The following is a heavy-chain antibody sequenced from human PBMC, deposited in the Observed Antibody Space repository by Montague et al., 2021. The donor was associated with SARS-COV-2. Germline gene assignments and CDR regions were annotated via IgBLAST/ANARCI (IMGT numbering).Heavy chain of an antibody. CDR3: ARDVGWYSSSWFDY. V-gene: IGHV4-31*03. Sequence: TLSLTCTVSGXSISSGGYYWSWIRQHPGKGLEWIGYIYYSGSTYYNPSLKSRVTISVDTSENQFSLKLSSVTAADTAVYYCARDVGWYSSSWFDYWGQGTLVTVSS. D-gene: IGHD6-13*01. CDR1: GXSISSGGYY. CDR2: IYYSGST. J-gene: IGHJ4*02.